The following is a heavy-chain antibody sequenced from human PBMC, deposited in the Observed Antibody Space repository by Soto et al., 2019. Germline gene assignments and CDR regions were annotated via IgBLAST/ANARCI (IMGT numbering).Heavy chain of an antibody. D-gene: IGHD5-12*01. V-gene: IGHV4-34*01. CDR1: GGSLSGYY. CDR3: ARGQEGVVATH. J-gene: IGHJ4*02. CDR2: IKDGGRT. Sequence: QVQLQQWGAGLLKPSETLSLNCAVNGGSLSGYYWSWIRQPPGKGLEWIGEIKDGGRTNYSPSLNSRATISSDTSNNQFSLRLYSGTAADTGVYYCARGQEGVVATHWDQGTLVTVST.